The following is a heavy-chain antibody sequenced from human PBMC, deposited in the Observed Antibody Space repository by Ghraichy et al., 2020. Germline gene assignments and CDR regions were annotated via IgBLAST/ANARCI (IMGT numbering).Heavy chain of an antibody. J-gene: IGHJ3*02. Sequence: GGSLRLSCAASGFTFSSYAMSWVRQAPGKGLDWVSTISTGGGITYYADSVKGRFTISRDNSKNTLYLQMNSLRAEDTAVYYCAKGRGSGSYGTFDIWGKGTMVTVSS. D-gene: IGHD3-10*01. CDR2: ISTGGGIT. V-gene: IGHV3-23*01. CDR3: AKGRGSGSYGTFDI. CDR1: GFTFSSYA.